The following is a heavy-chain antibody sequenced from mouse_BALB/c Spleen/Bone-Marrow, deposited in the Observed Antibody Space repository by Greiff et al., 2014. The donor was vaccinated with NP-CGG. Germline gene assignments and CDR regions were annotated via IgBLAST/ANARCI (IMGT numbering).Heavy chain of an antibody. CDR1: GFNIKDTY. CDR3: ARWEYYAMDY. J-gene: IGHJ4*01. CDR2: IDPANGNT. V-gene: IGHV14-3*02. D-gene: IGHD4-1*01. Sequence: EVKLVESGAELVKPGASVRLSCTASGFNIKDTYMHWVKQRLEQGLVWIGRIDPANGNTKYDPKFQGKATITADTSSNTAYLQLSSLTSEDTAVYYCARWEYYAMDYWGQGTSVPVSS.